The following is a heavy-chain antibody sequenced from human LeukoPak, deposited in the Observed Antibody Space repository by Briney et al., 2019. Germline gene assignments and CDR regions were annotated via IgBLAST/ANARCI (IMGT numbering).Heavy chain of an antibody. CDR2: INHSGST. CDR1: GGSFSGYY. CDR3: ARWEGGSYSDFAY. J-gene: IGHJ4*02. Sequence: SETLSLTCAVYGGSFSGYYWSWIRQPPGKGLGWIGEINHSGSTNYNPALKSRVTISVDTSKNQFSLKLSSVTAADTAVYYCARWEGGSYSDFAYWGQGTLVTVSS. V-gene: IGHV4-34*01. D-gene: IGHD1-26*01.